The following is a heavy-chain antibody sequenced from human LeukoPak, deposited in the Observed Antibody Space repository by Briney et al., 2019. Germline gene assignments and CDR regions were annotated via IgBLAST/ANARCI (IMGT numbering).Heavy chain of an antibody. CDR3: VRDGRFDSACFDS. Sequence: PSETLSLTCTVSGYSISSGYYWGWIRQSPGKGLEWIGAFYSSGSTSSHSSLKSRVTISVDTSRTQLSLKLDSVTDTDTAVYYCVRDGRFDSACFDSWGPGILVTVSS. J-gene: IGHJ4*02. D-gene: IGHD6-19*01. CDR1: GYSISSGYY. CDR2: FYSSGST. V-gene: IGHV4-38-2*02.